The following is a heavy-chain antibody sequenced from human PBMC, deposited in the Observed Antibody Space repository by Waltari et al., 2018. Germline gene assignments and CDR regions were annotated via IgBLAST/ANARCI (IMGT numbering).Heavy chain of an antibody. D-gene: IGHD3-10*01. CDR1: GFTFSNDW. V-gene: IGHV3-15*07. CDR2: IKSKTEGGTT. J-gene: IGHJ6*02. CDR3: TTSLLWFGEFYYYYGMDV. Sequence: EVQLVESGGGLVKPGGSLRLPCAASGFTFSNDWMNWLRQAPGKGPEWVGRIKSKTEGGTTDYAAPVKGRFTISRDDSKNTLYLQMNSLKTEDTAVYYCTTSLLWFGEFYYYYGMDVWDQGTTVTVSS.